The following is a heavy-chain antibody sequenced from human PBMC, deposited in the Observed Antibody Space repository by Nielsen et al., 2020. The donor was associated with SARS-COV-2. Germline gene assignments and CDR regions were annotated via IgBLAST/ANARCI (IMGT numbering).Heavy chain of an antibody. Sequence: GESLKISCAASGFTFSSYAMSWVRQAPGKGLEWVSAISGSGGSTYYADSVKGRFTISRDNAKNSLYLQMNSLRAEDTAVYYCASIPSGSYFDTEVLYYYYYYMDVWGKGTTVTVSS. D-gene: IGHD1-26*01. CDR2: ISGSGGST. CDR1: GFTFSSYA. J-gene: IGHJ6*03. V-gene: IGHV3-23*01. CDR3: ASIPSGSYFDTEVLYYYYYYMDV.